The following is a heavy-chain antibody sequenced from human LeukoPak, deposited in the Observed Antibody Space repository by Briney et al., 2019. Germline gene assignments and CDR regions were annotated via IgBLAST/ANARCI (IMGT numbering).Heavy chain of an antibody. D-gene: IGHD3-10*01. V-gene: IGHV3-33*01. CDR3: ARDSGVTQYNWFDP. CDR2: IWYDGSNK. Sequence: PGRSLRLSCAASGFTFSSYGMHWVRQAPGKGLEWVAVIWYDGSNKYYADSVKGRFTISRDNSKNTLYLQMNSLRAEDTAVYYCARDSGVTQYNWFDPWGQGTLVTVSS. CDR1: GFTFSSYG. J-gene: IGHJ5*02.